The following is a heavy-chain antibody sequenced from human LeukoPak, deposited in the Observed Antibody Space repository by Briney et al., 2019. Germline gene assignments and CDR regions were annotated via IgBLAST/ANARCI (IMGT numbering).Heavy chain of an antibody. CDR1: GYTFTGYY. CDR2: INPNSGGT. D-gene: IGHD3-22*01. J-gene: IGHJ3*02. CDR3: ARLEYYYDSSGPSAFDI. V-gene: IGHV1-2*04. Sequence: GASVKVSCKASGYTFTGYYMHWVRQAPGQGLEWMGWINPNSGGTNYAQKFQGWVTMTRDTSISTAYMELSRLRSDDTAVYYCARLEYYYDSSGPSAFDIWGQGTMVTVSS.